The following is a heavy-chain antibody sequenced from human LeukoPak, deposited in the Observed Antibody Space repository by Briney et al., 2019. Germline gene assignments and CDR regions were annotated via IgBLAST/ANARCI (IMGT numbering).Heavy chain of an antibody. Sequence: GGSLRLSCAASGFTFDDYAMHWVRQAPGKGLEWVSGISWNSGSIGYADSVKGRFTISRDNAKNSLYLQMNSLRADDTALFFCAKGSPFLATTAFDSWGQETLVTVSS. CDR3: AKGSPFLATTAFDS. J-gene: IGHJ4*02. CDR1: GFTFDDYA. D-gene: IGHD4-17*01. V-gene: IGHV3-9*01. CDR2: ISWNSGSI.